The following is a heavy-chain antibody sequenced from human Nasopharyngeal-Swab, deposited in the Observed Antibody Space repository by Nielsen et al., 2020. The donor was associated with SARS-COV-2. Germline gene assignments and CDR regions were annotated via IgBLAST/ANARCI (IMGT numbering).Heavy chain of an antibody. CDR2: INAGNGNT. J-gene: IGHJ5*02. CDR3: ATAPALPHHQSNWFDP. Sequence: ASVKVSCKASGYTFTSYAMHWVRQAPGQRLEWMGWINAGNGNTKYSQKFQGRVTMTEDTSTDTAYMELSSLRSEDTAVYYCATAPALPHHQSNWFDPWGQGTLVTVSS. V-gene: IGHV1-3*01. D-gene: IGHD1-14*01. CDR1: GYTFTSYA.